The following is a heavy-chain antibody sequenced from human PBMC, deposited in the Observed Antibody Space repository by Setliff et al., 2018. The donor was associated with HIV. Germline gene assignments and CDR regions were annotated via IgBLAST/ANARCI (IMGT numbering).Heavy chain of an antibody. D-gene: IGHD2-2*01. Sequence: PSETLSLTCTVSGGSINSGAYFWSWIRQHPGKGLEWIGHIYYDGDTLYSPSLRSRATISGDTSKKQFTLKLTSVTAADTAIYYCARGQRDAVVPAAMGLNWFDPWGQGTLVTVSS. J-gene: IGHJ5*02. CDR3: ARGQRDAVVPAAMGLNWFDP. V-gene: IGHV4-31*03. CDR1: GGSINSGAYF. CDR2: IYYDGDT.